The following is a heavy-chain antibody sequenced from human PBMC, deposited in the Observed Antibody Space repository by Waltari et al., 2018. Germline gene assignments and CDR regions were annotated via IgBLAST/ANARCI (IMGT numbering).Heavy chain of an antibody. CDR2: IVTSAST. V-gene: IGHV4-4*09. J-gene: IGHJ3*02. D-gene: IGHD3-22*01. Sequence: QVQLQESGPGLVKPSETLSLTCTVSGGSISSYYWSWIRQHPGKGLEWIGYIVTSASTNYPPALKSRCTISVHTSKILFSLKLSSVTSADTAVYYCARARPYYDSSGSSRNAFDIWGQGTMVTVSS. CDR1: GGSISSYY. CDR3: ARARPYYDSSGSSRNAFDI.